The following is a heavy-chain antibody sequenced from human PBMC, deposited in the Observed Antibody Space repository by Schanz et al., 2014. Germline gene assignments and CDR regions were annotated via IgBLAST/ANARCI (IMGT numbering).Heavy chain of an antibody. CDR2: INTANGNA. CDR3: ARDLPYCDGGKCYSDGFDI. D-gene: IGHD2-21*01. CDR1: GYTFSSHW. Sequence: QVQGVQSGAELKKPWASVKGFCKASGYTFSSHWIHWLRQAPGQRLEWMGWINTANGNAKYSANFQARVTITRDTSATTAYMELTNLRSEDTAVYYCARDLPYCDGGKCYSDGFDIWGQGTLVTISS. V-gene: IGHV1-3*04. J-gene: IGHJ3*02.